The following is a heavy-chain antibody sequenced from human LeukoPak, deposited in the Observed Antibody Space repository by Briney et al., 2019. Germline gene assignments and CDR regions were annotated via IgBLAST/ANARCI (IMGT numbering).Heavy chain of an antibody. CDR2: IIATFGTA. J-gene: IGHJ6*03. Sequence: SVKVSCKASGGTFSSYAISWVRQAPGQGLEWMGGIIATFGTANYAQKFQGRVTITTDESTSTAYMELSSLRSEDTAVYYCARGLWRWLQLNCYYYYMDVWGKGTTVTVSS. CDR3: ARGLWRWLQLNCYYYYMDV. D-gene: IGHD5-24*01. CDR1: GGTFSSYA. V-gene: IGHV1-69*05.